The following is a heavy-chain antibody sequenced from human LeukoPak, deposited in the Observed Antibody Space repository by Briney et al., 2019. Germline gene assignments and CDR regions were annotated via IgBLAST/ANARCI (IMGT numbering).Heavy chain of an antibody. Sequence: ASVKVSCKASGYTFTGYYMHWVRQAPGQGLELMGWINPNSGGTNYAQKFQGRVTMTRDTSISTAYMELSRLRSDDTAVYYCARIRFGNYYYYGMDVWGQGTTVTVSS. CDR2: INPNSGGT. J-gene: IGHJ6*02. V-gene: IGHV1-2*02. D-gene: IGHD3-10*01. CDR1: GYTFTGYY. CDR3: ARIRFGNYYYYGMDV.